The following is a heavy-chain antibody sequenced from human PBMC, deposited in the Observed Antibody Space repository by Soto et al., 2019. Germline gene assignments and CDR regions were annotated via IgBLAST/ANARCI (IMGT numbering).Heavy chain of an antibody. D-gene: IGHD3-22*01. CDR1: GGTFSSYA. Sequence: QVQLVQSGAEVKKPGSSVKVSCKASGGTFSSYAISWVRQAPGQGLEWMGGIIPIFGTANYAQNFQGRVTITADKSTCTAYMELSSLRSEDTAVYYCASRHYYDSSGYYGYWGQGTLVTVSS. CDR2: IIPIFGTA. CDR3: ASRHYYDSSGYYGY. J-gene: IGHJ4*02. V-gene: IGHV1-69*06.